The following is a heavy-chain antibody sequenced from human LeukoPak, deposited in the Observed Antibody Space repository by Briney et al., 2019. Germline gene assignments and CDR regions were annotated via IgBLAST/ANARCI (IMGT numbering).Heavy chain of an antibody. Sequence: PGGSLRLSCAASGFTFSSYAMSWVRQTPGKGLEWVSTISGSGGRTYYADSVKGRFTISRDNSKNTLYLQMNNLRAEDTAVYYCAKDPPYDFWSGAFDIWGQGTMVTVSS. D-gene: IGHD3-3*01. J-gene: IGHJ3*02. V-gene: IGHV3-23*01. CDR3: AKDPPYDFWSGAFDI. CDR2: ISGSGGRT. CDR1: GFTFSSYA.